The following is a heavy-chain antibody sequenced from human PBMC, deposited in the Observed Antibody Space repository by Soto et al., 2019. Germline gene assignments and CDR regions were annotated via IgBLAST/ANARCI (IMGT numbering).Heavy chain of an antibody. V-gene: IGHV3-74*01. D-gene: IGHD3-9*01. CDR3: AREYYGLLTGYYNDH. J-gene: IGHJ4*02. CDR1: GFPFSYYW. Sequence: DVQLVESGGDSVQPGGSLRLSCAASGFPFSYYWMHWVRHTPGKWLEWVSRISGDGTTIYYADSVTGRFTVSRDNAKNTLSLQMSGLGAEDTAVYYCAREYYGLLTGYYNDHWGQGTLVSVSS. CDR2: ISGDGTTI.